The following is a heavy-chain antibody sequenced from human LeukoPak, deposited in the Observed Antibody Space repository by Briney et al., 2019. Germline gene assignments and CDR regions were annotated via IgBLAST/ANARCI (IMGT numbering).Heavy chain of an antibody. CDR3: STDPRLLTY. Sequence: GGSLRLSCVVSGFSFSDSYMTWLRQTPGRGLESLAYISPSSHDIYYADSVKGRFTISRDNARTSLYLQMNSLGPDDTALYYCSTDPRLLTYWGHGTLVTVSS. CDR1: GFSFSDSY. CDR2: ISPSSHDI. V-gene: IGHV3-11*01. D-gene: IGHD2-8*01. J-gene: IGHJ4*01.